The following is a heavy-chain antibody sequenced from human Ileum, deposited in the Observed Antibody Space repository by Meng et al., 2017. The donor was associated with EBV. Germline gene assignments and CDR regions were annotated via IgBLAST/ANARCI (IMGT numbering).Heavy chain of an antibody. CDR3: ASFPPPGKQWLVTDY. CDR1: GGSISSSNW. D-gene: IGHD6-19*01. CDR2: IYHSGST. V-gene: IGHV4-4*02. Sequence: QAELQQSGPGLVKPSGTLSLTCAVSGGSISSSNWWSWVRQPPGKGLEWIGEIYHSGSTNYNPSLKSRVTISVDKSKNQFSLKLSSVTAADTAVYYCASFPPPGKQWLVTDYWGQGTLVTASS. J-gene: IGHJ4*02.